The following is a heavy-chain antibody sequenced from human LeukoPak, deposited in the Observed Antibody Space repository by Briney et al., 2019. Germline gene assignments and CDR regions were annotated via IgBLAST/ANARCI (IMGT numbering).Heavy chain of an antibody. CDR1: GYTFTGYY. V-gene: IGHV1-2*02. Sequence: ASVKVSCKASGYTFTGYYMHWVRQAPGQGLEWMGWINPNSGGTNYAQKFQGRVTVTRDTSISTAYMELRRLRSDDRAVYYCARGPPTRVVVITTGDFDYWGQGTLVTVSS. J-gene: IGHJ4*02. CDR2: INPNSGGT. CDR3: ARGPPTRVVVITTGDFDY. D-gene: IGHD3-22*01.